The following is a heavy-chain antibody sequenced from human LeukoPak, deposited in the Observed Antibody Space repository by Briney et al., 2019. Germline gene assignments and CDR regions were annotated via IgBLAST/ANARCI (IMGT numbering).Heavy chain of an antibody. J-gene: IGHJ4*02. CDR2: IYYSGST. CDR1: GGSISSSSYY. D-gene: IGHD5-18*01. CDR3: ARRIQLWSYYFDY. Sequence: PSETLSFTCTVSGGSISSSSYYWGWIRQPPGKGLEWIGSIYYSGSTYHNPSLKSRVTISVDTSKNQFSLKLSSVTAADTAVYYCARRIQLWSYYFDYWGQGTLVTVSS. V-gene: IGHV4-39*01.